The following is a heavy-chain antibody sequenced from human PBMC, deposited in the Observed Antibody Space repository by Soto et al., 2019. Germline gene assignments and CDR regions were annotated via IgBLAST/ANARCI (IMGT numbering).Heavy chain of an antibody. Sequence: EVQLLESGGGLVQPGGSLRLSCAASGFTFSNYAVTWVRQAPGKGLEWVSTISGSGGSTYYADSVQGRFTISRDNSKNTLYLQMNSLRAEDTAVYYCAKDHGSSWYEIDYWGQGTLVTVSS. J-gene: IGHJ4*02. V-gene: IGHV3-23*01. CDR1: GFTFSNYA. CDR2: ISGSGGST. CDR3: AKDHGSSWYEIDY. D-gene: IGHD6-13*01.